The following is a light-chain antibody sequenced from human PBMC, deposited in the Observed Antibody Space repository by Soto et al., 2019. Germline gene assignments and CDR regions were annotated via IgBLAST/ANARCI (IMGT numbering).Light chain of an antibody. CDR1: SSDVGGYNF. CDR2: DVN. V-gene: IGLV2-11*01. Sequence: QSALTQPRSVSGSPRQSVTISCTGTSSDVGGYNFVSWYQQHPGKAPKLMIYDVNKRPSGVPDRFSGSKSGNTASLTISGLQAEDEADYYCCSNAGSYTYVFGTGTKLTVL. J-gene: IGLJ1*01. CDR3: CSNAGSYTYV.